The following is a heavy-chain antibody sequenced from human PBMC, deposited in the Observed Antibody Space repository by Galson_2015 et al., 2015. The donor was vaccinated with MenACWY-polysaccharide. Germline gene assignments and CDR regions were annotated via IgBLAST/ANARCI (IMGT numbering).Heavy chain of an antibody. D-gene: IGHD6-19*01. V-gene: IGHV3-53*01. CDR1: GFTVSSNY. CDR2: IYSSGNT. J-gene: IGHJ6*02. CDR3: ARDRWYTTGWDQGLCYYGMDV. Sequence: SLRLSCAASGFTVSSNYMTWVRQAPGKGLEWVSVIYSSGNTYYLDSVKGRFTISRDNSKNTLYLQMNSLRAEDTAVYYCARDRWYTTGWDQGLCYYGMDVWGQGTTVTVSS.